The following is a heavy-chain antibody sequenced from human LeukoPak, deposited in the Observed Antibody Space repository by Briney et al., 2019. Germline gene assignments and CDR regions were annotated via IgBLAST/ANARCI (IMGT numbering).Heavy chain of an antibody. D-gene: IGHD2-15*01. Sequence: GGSLRLSCAASGFTFSSYSMNWVRQAPGKGLEWVSSISSSSSYIYYADSVKGRFTISRDNAKNSLYLQMNSLRAEDTAVYYCAREYCSGGSCYSSYWGQGTLVTVSS. CDR2: ISSSSSYI. V-gene: IGHV3-21*01. J-gene: IGHJ4*02. CDR1: GFTFSSYS. CDR3: AREYCSGGSCYSSY.